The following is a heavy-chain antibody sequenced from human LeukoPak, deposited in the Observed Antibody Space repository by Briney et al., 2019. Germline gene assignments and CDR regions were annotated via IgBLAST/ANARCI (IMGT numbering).Heavy chain of an antibody. V-gene: IGHV1-2*02. J-gene: IGHJ4*02. D-gene: IGHD3-10*01. Sequence: ASVKVSCKASGYTFTGYYMHRVRQAPGQGLEWMGWINPNSGGTNYAQKFQGRVTMTRDTSISTAYMELSRLRSDDTAVYYCARELWFGELLTDYWGQGTLVTVSS. CDR1: GYTFTGYY. CDR2: INPNSGGT. CDR3: ARELWFGELLTDY.